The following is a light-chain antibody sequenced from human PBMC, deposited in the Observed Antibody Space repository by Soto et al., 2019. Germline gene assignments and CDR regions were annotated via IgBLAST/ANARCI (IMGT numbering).Light chain of an antibody. V-gene: IGLV2-8*01. J-gene: IGLJ2*01. CDR3: SSYAASNNLGV. CDR1: SSDVGGYNY. CDR2: EVS. Sequence: QSALTQPPSASGSPGQSVTISCIGTSSDVGGYNYVSWYQQHPGKAPKLMIYEVSKRPSGVPDRFSGSTSGNTASLTVSGLQAEDEADYYCSSYAASNNLGVFGGGTKLTV.